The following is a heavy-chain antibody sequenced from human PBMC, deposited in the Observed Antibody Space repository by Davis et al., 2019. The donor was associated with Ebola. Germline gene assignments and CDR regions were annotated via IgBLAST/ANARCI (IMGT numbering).Heavy chain of an antibody. D-gene: IGHD6-19*01. J-gene: IGHJ4*02. CDR1: GFTFSSYW. CDR2: ISSSSSYI. V-gene: IGHV3-21*01. CDR3: AKTSSGWAGFDY. Sequence: GESLKISCAASGFTFSSYWMSWVRQAPGKGLEWVSSISSSSSYIYYADSVKGRFTISRDNAKNTLYLQMNSLRAEDTAVYYCAKTSSGWAGFDYWGQGTLVTVSS.